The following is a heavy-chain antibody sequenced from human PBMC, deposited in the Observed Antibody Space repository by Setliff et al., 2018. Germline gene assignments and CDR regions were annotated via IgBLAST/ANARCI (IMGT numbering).Heavy chain of an antibody. CDR1: GFSFSSYE. Sequence: GGSLRLSCGASGFSFSSYEMNWVRQVPGKGLEWVSYISSSGSTIYYADSVKGRFTISRDNAKNALYLQMNSLRAEDTAVYYCAREVPEDYWGQGTLVTVSS. J-gene: IGHJ4*02. CDR3: AREVPEDY. CDR2: ISSSGSTI. V-gene: IGHV3-48*03.